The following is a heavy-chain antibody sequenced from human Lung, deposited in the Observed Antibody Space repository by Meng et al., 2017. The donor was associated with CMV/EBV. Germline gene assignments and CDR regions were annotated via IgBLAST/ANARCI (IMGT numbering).Heavy chain of an antibody. D-gene: IGHD3-22*01. CDR2: ISSSSSYI. V-gene: IGHV3-21*01. CDR1: GFTFSSYS. CDR3: AREPSRGWVIAYYGMDV. Sequence: GGSLRLXCAASGFTFSSYSMNWVRQAPGKGLEWVSSISSSSSYIYYADSVKGRFTISRDNAKNSLYLQMNSLRAEDTAVYYCAREPSRGWVIAYYGMDVWGQGTTVTVSS. J-gene: IGHJ6*02.